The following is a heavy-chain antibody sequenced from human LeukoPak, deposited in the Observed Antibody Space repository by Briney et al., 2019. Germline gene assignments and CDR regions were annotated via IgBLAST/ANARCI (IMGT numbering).Heavy chain of an antibody. J-gene: IGHJ2*01. CDR3: ARASGDYGDLYWYFDL. D-gene: IGHD4-17*01. CDR1: GXSISSSY. CDR2: IYYTGGT. Sequence: SSETLSLTCTVSGXSISSSYGSWIRQPPGKGRELIGYIYYTGGTNYNPSLRSRVATSIDPSKNHFSLKLNSVTAADTAVYYCARASGDYGDLYWYFDLWGRGALVTVSS. V-gene: IGHV4-59*01.